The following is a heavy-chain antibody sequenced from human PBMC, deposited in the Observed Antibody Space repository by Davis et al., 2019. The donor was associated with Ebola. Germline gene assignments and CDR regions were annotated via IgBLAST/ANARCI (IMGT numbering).Heavy chain of an antibody. J-gene: IGHJ6*02. V-gene: IGHV1-3*01. Sequence: AASVKVSCKASGYIFTSYAMHWVRQAPGQRLEWMGWINGGNGDTKYSQKFQGRVTITADESTSTAYMELSSLRSEDTAVYYCARGDHGDYYYYGMDVWGQGTTVTVSS. D-gene: IGHD4-17*01. CDR2: INGGNGDT. CDR3: ARGDHGDYYYYGMDV. CDR1: GYIFTSYA.